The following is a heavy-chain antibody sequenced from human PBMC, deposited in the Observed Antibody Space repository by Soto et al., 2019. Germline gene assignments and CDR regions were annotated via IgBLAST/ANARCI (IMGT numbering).Heavy chain of an antibody. CDR2: IYYSGST. Sequence: SETLSLTCTVSGGSISSSSYYWGWIRQPPGKGLEWIGSIYYSGSTYYNPSLKSRVTISVDTSKNQFSLKLSSVTAADTAVYYCASKFSGIQLFLVWGQGTTVTVSS. J-gene: IGHJ6*02. D-gene: IGHD5-18*01. CDR3: ASKFSGIQLFLV. V-gene: IGHV4-39*01. CDR1: GGSISSSSYY.